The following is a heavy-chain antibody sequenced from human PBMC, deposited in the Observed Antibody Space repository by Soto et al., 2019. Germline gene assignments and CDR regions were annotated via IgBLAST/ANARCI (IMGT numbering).Heavy chain of an antibody. CDR3: ARAYSFAAPPTP. CDR2: INANNGNT. Sequence: ASVKVSCKASGYTFTSYYMHWVRQAPGQGLEWMGWINANNGNTNYAEKLQGRFTMTTDTSTSTAYKELRSLRADDTAVYYCARAYSFAAPPTPWGQGTLVPVSS. CDR1: GYTFTSYY. J-gene: IGHJ5*02. V-gene: IGHV1-18*04. D-gene: IGHD2-15*01.